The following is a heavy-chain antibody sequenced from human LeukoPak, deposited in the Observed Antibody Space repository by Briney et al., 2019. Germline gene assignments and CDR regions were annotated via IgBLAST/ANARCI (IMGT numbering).Heavy chain of an antibody. CDR3: ARDAGNLWFGELLDY. CDR1: GYTFTSYA. D-gene: IGHD3-10*01. Sequence: GASVKVSCKASGYTFTSYAMHWVRQAPGQRLEWMGWINAGNGNTKYSQKFQGRVTITRDTSASTAYMELSSLRSEDTAVYYCARDAGNLWFGELLDYWGQGTLVTVSS. CDR2: INAGNGNT. V-gene: IGHV1-3*01. J-gene: IGHJ4*02.